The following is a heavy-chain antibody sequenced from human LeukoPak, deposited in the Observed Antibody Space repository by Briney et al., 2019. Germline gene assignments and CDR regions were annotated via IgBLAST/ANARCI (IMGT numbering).Heavy chain of an antibody. J-gene: IGHJ4*02. CDR2: ISGSGGST. Sequence: GGSLRLSCAASGFTFSSYAMSWVRQAPGKGLEWVSAISGSGGSTYYADSVKGRFTISRDNSKNTLYLEMNSLRAEDTATYFCATVRYASAWYLFDHWGRGTLVAVSS. V-gene: IGHV3-23*01. CDR1: GFTFSSYA. CDR3: ATVRYASAWYLFDH. D-gene: IGHD6-13*01.